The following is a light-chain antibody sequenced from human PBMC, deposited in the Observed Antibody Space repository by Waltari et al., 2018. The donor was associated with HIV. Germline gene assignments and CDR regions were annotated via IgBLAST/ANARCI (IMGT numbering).Light chain of an antibody. J-gene: IGLJ3*02. CDR1: SSDVGGYNY. V-gene: IGLV2-14*03. Sequence: QSALTQPASVSGSPGQSITISCTGPSSDVGGYNYVSWYQQHPGNAPKLMIYDVSNRPSGVSTRFSGSKSGNTASLTISGLQAEDEADYYCSSYTSSSTLGVFGGGTKLTVL. CDR3: SSYTSSSTLGV. CDR2: DVS.